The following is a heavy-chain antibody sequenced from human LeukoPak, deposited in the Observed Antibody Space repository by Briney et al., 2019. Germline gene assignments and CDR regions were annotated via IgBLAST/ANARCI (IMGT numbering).Heavy chain of an antibody. D-gene: IGHD4-23*01. J-gene: IGHJ4*02. Sequence: PSETLSLTCNVSGDSVSSGHYYWSWIRQPPGKGLEWIAFMYYSGSTNYNPSLKSRVTISVDTSKNQFSLKLSSVTAADTAVYYCARRSISGNSWDYFDYWGQGTLVTVSS. CDR3: ARRSISGNSWDYFDY. CDR2: MYYSGST. CDR1: GDSVSSGHYY. V-gene: IGHV4-61*01.